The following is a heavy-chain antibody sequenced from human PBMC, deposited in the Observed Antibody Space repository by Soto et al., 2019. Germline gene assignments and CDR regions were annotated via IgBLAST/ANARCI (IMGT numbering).Heavy chain of an antibody. Sequence: EVQLLESGGGLVQPGGSLRLSCAASGFTFSSYAMSWVRQAPGKGLEWVSAISSSGGSTYYADSVKGRFTISRDNYKNTLYLQMNSLRAEDTAVYYCANGLPGVLATVTTVYWGQGPLVTVSS. V-gene: IGHV3-23*01. J-gene: IGHJ4*02. CDR1: GFTFSSYA. CDR3: ANGLPGVLATVTTVY. CDR2: ISSSGGST. D-gene: IGHD4-17*01.